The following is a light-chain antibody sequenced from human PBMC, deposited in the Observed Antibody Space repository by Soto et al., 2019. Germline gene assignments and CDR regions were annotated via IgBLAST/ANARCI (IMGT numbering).Light chain of an antibody. V-gene: IGKV3-11*01. J-gene: IGKJ4*01. CDR1: QSIGNS. CDR3: RQRYNWPLT. CDR2: DAF. Sequence: TLLTQSPATLSSSPGERATLSCQASQSIGNSLGWFQQKPGQAPRLLIYDAFNRATGIPARFTGSGSGSDFTLTISSLEPEDFGVYYCRQRYNWPLTFGGGTKVEIK.